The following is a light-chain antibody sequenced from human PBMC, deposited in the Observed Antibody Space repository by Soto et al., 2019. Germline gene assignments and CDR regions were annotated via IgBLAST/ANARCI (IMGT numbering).Light chain of an antibody. CDR3: QQYGSSPLT. CDR2: GVS. Sequence: EIVLTQSPGTLSLSPGERVTISCRASQSVRGSSLAWYQQKPGQAPRLLIYGVSSRATGIPARFSGGGSGTDFSLTISRLETEDFSVYYCQQYGSSPLTFGGGTKVEMK. V-gene: IGKV3-20*01. CDR1: QSVRGSS. J-gene: IGKJ4*01.